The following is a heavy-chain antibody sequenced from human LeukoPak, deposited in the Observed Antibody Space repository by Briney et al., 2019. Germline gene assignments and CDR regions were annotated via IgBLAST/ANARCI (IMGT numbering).Heavy chain of an antibody. V-gene: IGHV3-30*02. CDR3: AREPRIAAAGKGAFDI. J-gene: IGHJ3*02. CDR2: IRYDGGNV. CDR1: GFTLSCCG. D-gene: IGHD6-13*01. Sequence: GGSLRLSCAASGFTLSCCGMHWVRQAPGKGLEWVAFIRYDGGNVYYADSVKGRFTISRDNAKNTLYLQMNSLRAEDTAVYYCAREPRIAAAGKGAFDIWGQGTMVTVSS.